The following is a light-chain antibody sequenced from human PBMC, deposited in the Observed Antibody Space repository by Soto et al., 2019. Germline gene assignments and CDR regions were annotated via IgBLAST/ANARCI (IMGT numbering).Light chain of an antibody. CDR3: QQYDITPPNT. J-gene: IGKJ4*01. CDR2: GAS. V-gene: IGKV3-20*01. CDR1: QIVRSTY. Sequence: EIVLTQSPGTLSLSPGEGATLSCRASQIVRSTYLAWFQQKPGQAPRLLIYGASTRATGIPDRFSGSGSETDFTLTISGLEPKDFALYYCQQYDITPPNTFGGGTKVEV.